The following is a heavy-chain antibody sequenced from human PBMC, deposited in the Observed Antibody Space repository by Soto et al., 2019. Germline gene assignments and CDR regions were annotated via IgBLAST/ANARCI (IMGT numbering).Heavy chain of an antibody. CDR1: GYSFTSFW. J-gene: IGHJ6*02. Sequence: GESLKISCTGSGYSFTSFWIGWVRQMPGKSLEWMGIIYPGDSDTTYSPSFQGPVTISVDKSISTAYLQWSSLKASDTAMYYCARTESGYSYGFADVWGQGTTVTVSS. D-gene: IGHD5-18*01. CDR2: IYPGDSDT. CDR3: ARTESGYSYGFADV. V-gene: IGHV5-51*01.